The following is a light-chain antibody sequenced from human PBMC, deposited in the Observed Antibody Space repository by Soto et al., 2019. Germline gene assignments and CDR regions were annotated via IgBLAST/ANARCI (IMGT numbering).Light chain of an antibody. Sequence: AIHITQSPSSLSASVGDRVTISCRASQGIGNALGWYQQKPGKAPKLLIYDASSLESGVPSRFSGSGSGTEFTLTISSLQPDDFATYYCQQYSTYSWTFGLGTKVDIK. CDR1: QGIGNA. V-gene: IGKV1-13*02. CDR3: QQYSTYSWT. J-gene: IGKJ1*01. CDR2: DAS.